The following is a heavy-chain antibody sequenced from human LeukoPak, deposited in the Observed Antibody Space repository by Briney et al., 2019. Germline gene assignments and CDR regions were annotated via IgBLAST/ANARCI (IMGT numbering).Heavy chain of an antibody. V-gene: IGHV4-61*08. CDR3: AVTNYDFWSGYWFDP. CDR2: IYYSGST. D-gene: IGHD3-3*01. CDR1: GGSISSGGYY. Sequence: SQTLSLTCTVSGGSISSGGYYWSWIRQPPGKGLEWIGYIYYSGSTNYNPSLKSRVTISVDTSKNQFSLKLSSVTAADTAVYYCAVTNYDFWSGYWFDPWGQGTLVTVSS. J-gene: IGHJ5*02.